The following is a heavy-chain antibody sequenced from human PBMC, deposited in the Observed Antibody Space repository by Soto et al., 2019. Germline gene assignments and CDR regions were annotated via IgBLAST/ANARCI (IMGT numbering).Heavy chain of an antibody. CDR1: GFTFSSYA. Sequence: QVQLVESGGGVVQPGRSRRLSCAASGFTFSSYAMHWVRQAPGKGLECVAVISYDGSNKYYADSVKGRFTISRDNSKNTLYLQMNSLRAEDTAVFYCARDQTGITTAGGGRIDYWGQGSLVTVSS. V-gene: IGHV3-30-3*01. D-gene: IGHD6-13*01. CDR2: ISYDGSNK. CDR3: ARDQTGITTAGGGRIDY. J-gene: IGHJ4*02.